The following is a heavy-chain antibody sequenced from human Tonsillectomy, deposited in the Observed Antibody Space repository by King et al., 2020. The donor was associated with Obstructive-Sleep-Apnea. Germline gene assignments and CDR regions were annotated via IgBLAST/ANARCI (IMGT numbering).Heavy chain of an antibody. CDR2: VNPNSGGT. CDR3: AREDTTTWREEGLDY. D-gene: IGHD5-18*01. CDR1: GYTFTDYY. J-gene: IGHJ4*02. V-gene: IGHV1-2*02. Sequence: VQLVESGAEVKKPGASVKVSCQASGYTFTDYYIHWVRQAPGQGLEWMGWVNPNSGGTHYAQKFQGRVTMTRDTYINTAYMELSRLRSDDTAVYYCAREDTTTWREEGLDYWGQGTLVTVSS.